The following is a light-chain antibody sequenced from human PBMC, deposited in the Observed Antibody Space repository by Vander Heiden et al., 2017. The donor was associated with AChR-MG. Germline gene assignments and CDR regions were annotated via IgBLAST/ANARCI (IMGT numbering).Light chain of an antibody. Sequence: EIVLTQPPGTLSLSPGERATLFCRASQTVSSGYLAWYQHKPGRAPRLLIYGASSRATGIPDRFSASGSGTDFTLTISRLEPEDFAVYYCQQYGSSPPYTFGQGTKLEI. CDR2: GAS. J-gene: IGKJ2*01. CDR3: QQYGSSPPYT. CDR1: QTVSSGY. V-gene: IGKV3-20*01.